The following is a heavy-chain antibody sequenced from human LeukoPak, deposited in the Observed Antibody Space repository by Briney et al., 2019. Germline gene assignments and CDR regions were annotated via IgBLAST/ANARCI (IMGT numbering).Heavy chain of an antibody. CDR1: GGSFSGYY. CDR2: INHSGST. V-gene: IGHV4-34*01. Sequence: SETLSLTCAVYGGSFSGYYWSWIRQPPGKGLEWIGEINHSGSTNYNPSLKSRVTISVDTSKNQFSLKLSSVTAADTAVYYCARGRGYSYYNWFDPWGQGTLVTVSS. D-gene: IGHD5-18*01. CDR3: ARGRGYSYYNWFDP. J-gene: IGHJ5*02.